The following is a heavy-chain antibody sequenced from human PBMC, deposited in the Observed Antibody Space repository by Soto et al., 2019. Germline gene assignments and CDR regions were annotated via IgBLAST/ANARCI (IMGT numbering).Heavy chain of an antibody. Sequence: QVQLVESGGGVVQPGTSLRLSCAASGFTFRTNAMHWVRQAPRKGLEWMAVIAYDGNEKFYADSVKGRFTISRDNSKNALYLQINTLITEDTAVYYCAKDVGDYVPYYNAMDVWGQGTTVTVSS. J-gene: IGHJ6*02. CDR1: GFTFRTNA. CDR2: IAYDGNEK. D-gene: IGHD4-17*01. V-gene: IGHV3-30*18. CDR3: AKDVGDYVPYYNAMDV.